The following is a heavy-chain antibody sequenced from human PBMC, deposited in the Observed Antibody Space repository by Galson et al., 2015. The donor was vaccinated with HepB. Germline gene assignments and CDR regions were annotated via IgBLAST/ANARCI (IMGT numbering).Heavy chain of an antibody. CDR2: ISGSGGST. J-gene: IGHJ3*02. CDR1: GFTFSSYA. CDR3: ARAQVLRYFDWPHTKGDAFDI. Sequence: SLRLSCAASGFTFSSYAMSWVRQAPGKGLEWVSAISGSGGSTYYADSVKGRFTISRDNSKNTLYLQMNSLRAEDTAVYYCARAQVLRYFDWPHTKGDAFDIWGQGTMVTVSS. D-gene: IGHD3-9*01. V-gene: IGHV3-23*01.